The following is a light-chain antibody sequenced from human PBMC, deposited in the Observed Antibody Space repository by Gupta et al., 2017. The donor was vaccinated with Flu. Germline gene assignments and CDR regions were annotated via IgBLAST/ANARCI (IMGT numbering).Light chain of an antibody. V-gene: IGLV2-14*01. CDR3: SSYTSTNTLVL. CDR1: SSDLGIYNF. J-gene: IGLJ2*01. CDR2: EVS. Sequence: QSALTQPASVSASPGQSITISCTGTSSDLGIYNFVSWYQHHPGKAPKLMIFEVSNRPSGVSNRFSGSKSGNTASMTIAGPQTEDEADYYCSSYTSTNTLVLFGGGTKLTVL.